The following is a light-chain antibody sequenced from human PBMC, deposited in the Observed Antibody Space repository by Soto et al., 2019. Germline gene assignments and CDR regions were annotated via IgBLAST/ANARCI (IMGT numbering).Light chain of an antibody. CDR1: SGHSNYA. V-gene: IGLV4-69*01. CDR2: LNSAGSH. CDR3: QTWGSGIVV. Sequence: QSVLTQSPSASASLGASVKLTCTLSSGHSNYAIAWHQQQSEKGPRYLMNLNSAGSHSKGDGIPDRFSGSSSWAERYLTISSLQSEDEADYYCQTWGSGIVVFGGGTQLTVL. J-gene: IGLJ2*01.